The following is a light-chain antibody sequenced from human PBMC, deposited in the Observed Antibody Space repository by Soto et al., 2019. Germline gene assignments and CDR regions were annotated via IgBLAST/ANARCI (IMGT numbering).Light chain of an antibody. J-gene: IGLJ2*01. V-gene: IGLV7-46*01. CDR1: TGAVTSGHY. CDR2: DTN. CDR3: LLSYSGSRSVV. Sequence: QAVVTQEPSLTVSQGGTVTLTCGSSTGAVTSGHYPYWFQQKPGQAPTTLLYDTNNKHSWTPARFSGSLLGGKAALTLSGAQPEDEADYYCLLSYSGSRSVVFGGGTNLTVL.